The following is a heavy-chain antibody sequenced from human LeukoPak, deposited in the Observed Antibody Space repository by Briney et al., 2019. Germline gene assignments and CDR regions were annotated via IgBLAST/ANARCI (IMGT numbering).Heavy chain of an antibody. CDR1: GYTFTSDA. J-gene: IGHJ4*02. D-gene: IGHD1-26*01. CDR2: INPGNGNT. Sequence: GASVEVSCKASGYTFTSDALHWVRQVPGQRLEWMGWINPGNGNTKYSQKFQGRVTITGDTSASTAYMELSSLRSADTAVYYCARAVALREWEVLGYWGQGTLVTVSS. CDR3: ARAVALREWEVLGY. V-gene: IGHV1-3*01.